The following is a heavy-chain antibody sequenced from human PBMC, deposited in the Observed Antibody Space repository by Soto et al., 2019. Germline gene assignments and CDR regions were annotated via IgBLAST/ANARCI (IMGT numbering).Heavy chain of an antibody. CDR2: INAGNGNT. CDR3: ARTDYGGIRAEAFDI. D-gene: IGHD4-17*01. V-gene: IGHV1-3*01. J-gene: IGHJ3*02. Sequence: ASVKVSCKASGYTFTSYALHWVRQAPGQRLEWMGWINAGNGNTKYSQKFQGRVTITRDTSASTAYMELSSLRSEDTAVYYCARTDYGGIRAEAFDIWGQGTMVTVSS. CDR1: GYTFTSYA.